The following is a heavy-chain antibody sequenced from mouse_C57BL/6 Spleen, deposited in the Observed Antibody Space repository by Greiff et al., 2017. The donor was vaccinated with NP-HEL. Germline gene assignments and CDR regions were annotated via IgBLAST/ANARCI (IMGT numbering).Heavy chain of an antibody. Sequence: VQLQQSGAELVRPGSSVKLSCKASGYTFTSYWMDWVKQRPGQGLEWIGNIYPSDSETHYNQKFKDKATLTVDKSSSTAYMQLSSLTSEDSAVYYCARGQVYYAMDYWGQGTSVTVSS. J-gene: IGHJ4*01. CDR3: ARGQVYYAMDY. V-gene: IGHV1-61*01. CDR2: IYPSDSET. CDR1: GYTFTSYW. D-gene: IGHD3-2*02.